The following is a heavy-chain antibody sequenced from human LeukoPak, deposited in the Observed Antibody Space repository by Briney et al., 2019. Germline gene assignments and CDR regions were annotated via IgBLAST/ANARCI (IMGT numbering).Heavy chain of an antibody. V-gene: IGHV3-30*18. CDR2: ISNDGSDK. Sequence: GRSLRLSCAASGFTFSRYGMHWVRQAPGKGLEWVAVISNDGSDKKYADSVKGRFTISRDNSKNTLYLQMSSLRAEDTAVYYCAKDRKLGPADYYFGYWGQGTLVTVSS. D-gene: IGHD7-27*01. CDR3: AKDRKLGPADYYFGY. CDR1: GFTFSRYG. J-gene: IGHJ4*02.